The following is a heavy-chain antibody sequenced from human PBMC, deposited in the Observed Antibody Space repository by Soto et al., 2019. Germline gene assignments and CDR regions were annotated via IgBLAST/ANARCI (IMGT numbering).Heavy chain of an antibody. D-gene: IGHD6-19*01. CDR3: ARDSSSGWYGGY. Sequence: ASVKVSCKASGYTFTSYGISWVRQAPGQGLEWMGWISAYNGNTNYAQKLQGRVTMTTDTSTSTAYMELRSLRSYDTAVYYCARDSSSGWYGGYWGQGTLVTVSS. V-gene: IGHV1-18*01. CDR1: GYTFTSYG. CDR2: ISAYNGNT. J-gene: IGHJ4*02.